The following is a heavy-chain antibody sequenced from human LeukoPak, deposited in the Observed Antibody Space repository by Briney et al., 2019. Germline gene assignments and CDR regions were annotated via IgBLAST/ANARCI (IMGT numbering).Heavy chain of an antibody. CDR2: IYADGST. CDR3: ARDGSLPRTYFYDSSGYHAF. D-gene: IGHD3-22*01. V-gene: IGHV3-53*01. CDR1: GFTVSDSY. Sequence: GGSLRLSCAVSGFTVSDSYTSWVRQAPGKGLEWVAGIYADGSTYHSESVKGRFSISRHNSRNIVYLQMNSLRAEDTALYYCARDGSLPRTYFYDSSGYHAFWGQGTRVTVSS. J-gene: IGHJ4*02.